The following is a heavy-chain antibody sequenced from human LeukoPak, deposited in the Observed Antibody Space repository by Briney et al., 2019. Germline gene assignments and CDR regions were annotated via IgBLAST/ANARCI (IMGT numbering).Heavy chain of an antibody. CDR2: IWYDGSNK. Sequence: GGSLGLSCAASGFTFSSYGMHWVRQAPGKGLEWVAVIWYDGSNKYYADSVKGRFTMSRDNSRNTLSLQMNSLRAEDTAVYYCARDWKNYGMDVWGQGTTVTVSS. CDR1: GFTFSSYG. D-gene: IGHD1-1*01. V-gene: IGHV3-33*01. J-gene: IGHJ6*02. CDR3: ARDWKNYGMDV.